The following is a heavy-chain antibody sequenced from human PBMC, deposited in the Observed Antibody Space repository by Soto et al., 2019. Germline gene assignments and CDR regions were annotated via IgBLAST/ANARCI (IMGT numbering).Heavy chain of an antibody. D-gene: IGHD5-18*01. V-gene: IGHV4-30-4*01. Sequence: SETLSLTCTVSGGSISSGDYYWSWIRQPPGKGLEWIGYIYYSGSTYYNPSLKSRVTISVDTSKNQFSLKLRSVTAADTAVYYCARDKGRDGYNFFDYWGQGTLVTLSS. J-gene: IGHJ4*02. CDR3: ARDKGRDGYNFFDY. CDR1: GGSISSGDYY. CDR2: IYYSGST.